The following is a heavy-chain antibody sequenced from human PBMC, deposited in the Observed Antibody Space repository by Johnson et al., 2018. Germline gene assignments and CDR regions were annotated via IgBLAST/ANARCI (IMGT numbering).Heavy chain of an antibody. V-gene: IGHV3-7*03. Sequence: EVQLVESGGGLVQPGGSLRLSCAASGFTFSSYWMSWVRQAPGKGLEWVANIKQDGSEKYYVDSVKGRFTISRDNAKNSLYLQMNSLRAEDTAFYYCAKDINPHYAAYYMDFWGKGTTVTVSS. J-gene: IGHJ6*03. CDR1: GFTFSSYW. CDR3: AKDINPHYAAYYMDF. D-gene: IGHD3-16*01. CDR2: IKQDGSEK.